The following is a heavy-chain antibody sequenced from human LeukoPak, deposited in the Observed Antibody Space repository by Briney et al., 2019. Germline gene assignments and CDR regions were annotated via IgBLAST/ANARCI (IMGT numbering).Heavy chain of an antibody. J-gene: IGHJ3*02. Sequence: SESLCLTRTVSVDSLSNYSWSCVPEPPGKRLECIGYNSTSGSTNYNPSLKNRVTISVDTSKNQFSLKLSSVTDADTAVYYCAGTPYCSSDNCYRFYNGNDAFDIWGQGTKVTVSS. D-gene: IGHD2-2*01. CDR3: AGTPYCSSDNCYRFYNGNDAFDI. V-gene: IGHV4-4*09. CDR1: VDSLSNYS. CDR2: NSTSGST.